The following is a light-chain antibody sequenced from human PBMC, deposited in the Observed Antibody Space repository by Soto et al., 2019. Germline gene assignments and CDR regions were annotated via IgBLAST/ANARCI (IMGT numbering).Light chain of an antibody. CDR2: DAS. Sequence: IQMTMSVSSLSASIGDRVTITCRASLPISNYLAWYQQKPGKAPKLLIYDASNLETGVPSRFTGSGSGTDFTFTISSLQPEDIARYYCQQYENFPVTSGQGTRLEI. J-gene: IGKJ5*01. CDR3: QQYENFPVT. CDR1: LPISNY. V-gene: IGKV1-33*01.